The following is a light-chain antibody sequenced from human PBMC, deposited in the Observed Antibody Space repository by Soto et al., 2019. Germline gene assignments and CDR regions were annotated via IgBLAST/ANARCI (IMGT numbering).Light chain of an antibody. J-gene: IGKJ1*01. CDR2: GAS. V-gene: IGKV3-15*01. CDR3: KHYDNWPGP. Sequence: TLSVSPGERATLSCRASQSVSNKLAWYQQKPGQAPRLLIYGASTGATGIPPRFSGSGSGTQFTLTISSLQSEDFTVYCSKHYDNWPGPFGQGT. CDR1: QSVSNK.